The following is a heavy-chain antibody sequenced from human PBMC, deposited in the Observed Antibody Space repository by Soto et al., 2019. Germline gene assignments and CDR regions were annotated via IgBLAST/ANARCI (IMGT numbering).Heavy chain of an antibody. Sequence: GGSLRLSCAASGFTFSSYAMSWVRQAPGKGLEWVSAISGSGGSTYYADSVKGRFTISRDNSKNRLYLQMNSLRAEDTAVYYCAKDSDGWDIVVVVAAPGPRMNWFDPWGQGTLVTVSS. CDR3: AKDSDGWDIVVVVAAPGPRMNWFDP. V-gene: IGHV3-23*01. CDR2: ISGSGGST. D-gene: IGHD2-15*01. CDR1: GFTFSSYA. J-gene: IGHJ5*02.